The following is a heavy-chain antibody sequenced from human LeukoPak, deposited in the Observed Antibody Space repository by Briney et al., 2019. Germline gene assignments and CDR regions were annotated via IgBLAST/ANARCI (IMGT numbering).Heavy chain of an antibody. CDR1: GFTFSSYA. D-gene: IGHD3-22*01. CDR3: AKTDSSGYSYFDY. V-gene: IGHV3-23*01. Sequence: GGSLRLSCAASGFTFSSYAMSWVRQAPGKGLERVSAISGSGGSRYYADSVKGRFTISRDNSKNTVYMQMNSLRAEDTAVYYCAKTDSSGYSYFDYWGQGTLVTVSS. CDR2: ISGSGGSR. J-gene: IGHJ4*02.